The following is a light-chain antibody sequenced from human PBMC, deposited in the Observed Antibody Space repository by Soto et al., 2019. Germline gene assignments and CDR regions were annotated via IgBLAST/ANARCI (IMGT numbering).Light chain of an antibody. CDR1: QNIRGNE. CDR2: RGS. V-gene: IGKV3-20*01. CDR3: QDYGNSAPWT. J-gene: IGKJ1*01. Sequence: EVVLTQSPGTLSLSPGERATLSCRASQNIRGNELAWYQQKPGQAPRLLIYRGSTRATGIPDRFSGRGSGTDFTLTISRLEPEDFGVYSCQDYGNSAPWTFGQGTKVEIK.